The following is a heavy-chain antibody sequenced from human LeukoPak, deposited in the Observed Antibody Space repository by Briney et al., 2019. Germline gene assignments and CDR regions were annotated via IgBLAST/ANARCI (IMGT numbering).Heavy chain of an antibody. J-gene: IGHJ4*02. CDR1: GFTFSNYW. Sequence: GSLSLSCAASGFTFSNYWMSWVRPAPGKGLEWIGSIYYSGNTYYNASLKSQVSISIDTSKNQFSLRLTSVTAADTAVYYCARQTGSGLFILPGGQGTLVTVSS. CDR3: ARQTGSGLFILP. D-gene: IGHD3/OR15-3a*01. CDR2: IYYSGNT. V-gene: IGHV4-39*01.